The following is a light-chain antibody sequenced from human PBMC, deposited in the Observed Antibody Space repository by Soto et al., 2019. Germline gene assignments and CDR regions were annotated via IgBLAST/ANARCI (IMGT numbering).Light chain of an antibody. J-gene: IGKJ4*01. CDR2: DAT. Sequence: DIQLTQSPSLLSSSVGDRVTITCRASEGISTYLAWYQHKPGRAPKLLIYDATTLQSGVPSRFSGGGSWAEFALTISRPPPDDVGTYYCQELNASPFTFGGGTKVEIK. CDR3: QELNASPFT. V-gene: IGKV1-9*01. CDR1: EGISTY.